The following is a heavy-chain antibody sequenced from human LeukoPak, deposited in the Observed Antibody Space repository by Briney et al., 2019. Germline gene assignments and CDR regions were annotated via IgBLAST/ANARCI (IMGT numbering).Heavy chain of an antibody. CDR1: GFTFSSYV. D-gene: IGHD3-16*01. Sequence: GGSLRLSCSGSGFTFSSYVMHWVRQAPGKGLEYVSGISNNGGSTNYADSVKGRFTISRDNSKNTLYLQMSSLRVEDTAVYYCVKVTGGYWYFDLWGRGTLVTVSS. CDR3: VKVTGGYWYFDL. CDR2: ISNNGGST. V-gene: IGHV3-64D*06. J-gene: IGHJ2*01.